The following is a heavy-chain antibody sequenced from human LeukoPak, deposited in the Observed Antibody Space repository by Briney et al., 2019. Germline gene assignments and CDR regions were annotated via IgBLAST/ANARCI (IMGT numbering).Heavy chain of an antibody. J-gene: IGHJ4*02. CDR2: IYYSGST. V-gene: IGHV4-28*01. CDR1: GYSISSSNW. Sequence: SDTLSLTCAVSGYSISSSNWWGWIRQPPGKGLEWIGYIYYSGSTYYNPSLKSRVTMSVDTSKNQFSLRLNAATAADTAIYYCARRTSGSSSDYWGQGTLVTVSS. CDR3: ARRTSGSSSDY. D-gene: IGHD1-26*01.